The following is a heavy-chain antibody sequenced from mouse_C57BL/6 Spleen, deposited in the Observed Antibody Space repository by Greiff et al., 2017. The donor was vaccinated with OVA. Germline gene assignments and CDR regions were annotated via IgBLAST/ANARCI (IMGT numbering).Heavy chain of an antibody. CDR1: GFTFSSYA. Sequence: EVMLVESGGGLVKPGGSLKLSCAASGFTFSSYAMSWVRQTPEKRLEWVATISDGGSYTYYPDNVKGRFTISRDNAKNNLYLQVSHLKSEDTAMYYCARDRGYGSSQAWFAYWGQGTLVTVSA. CDR2: ISDGGSYT. J-gene: IGHJ3*01. CDR3: ARDRGYGSSQAWFAY. D-gene: IGHD1-1*01. V-gene: IGHV5-4*01.